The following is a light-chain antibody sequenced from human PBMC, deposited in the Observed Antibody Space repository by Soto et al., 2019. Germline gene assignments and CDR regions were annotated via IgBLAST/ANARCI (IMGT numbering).Light chain of an antibody. CDR2: EAS. V-gene: IGKV1-33*01. J-gene: IGKJ4*01. Sequence: DIQMTQSPSSLSASVGDRVTITCQASQDITNDLNWYQQKPGKAPKVLIYEASNLETGVPSRFSESGSVTDFPFTISSLQPEDIATYFCQQYDNVPLTFGGGTKVEIK. CDR1: QDITND. CDR3: QQYDNVPLT.